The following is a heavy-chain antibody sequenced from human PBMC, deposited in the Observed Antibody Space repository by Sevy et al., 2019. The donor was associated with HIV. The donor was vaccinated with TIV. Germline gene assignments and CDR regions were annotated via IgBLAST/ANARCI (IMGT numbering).Heavy chain of an antibody. CDR3: ARQDIVVVPAATPPGGGTFDP. Sequence: SETLSLTCTVSGGSISSSSYYWGWIRQPPGKGLEWIGSIYYSGSTYYNPSRKSRVTISVDTSKNQFSLKLSSVTAADTAVYYCARQDIVVVPAATPPGGGTFDPWGQGTLVTVSS. V-gene: IGHV4-39*01. CDR1: GGSISSSSYY. J-gene: IGHJ5*02. CDR2: IYYSGST. D-gene: IGHD2-2*01.